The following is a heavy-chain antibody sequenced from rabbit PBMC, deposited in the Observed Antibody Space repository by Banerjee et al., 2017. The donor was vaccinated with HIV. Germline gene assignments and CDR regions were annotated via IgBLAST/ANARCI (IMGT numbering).Heavy chain of an antibody. J-gene: IGHJ4*01. V-gene: IGHV1S45*01. Sequence: QEQPEESGGDLVKPEGSLTLTCTASGFSFSSSYWICWVRQAPGKGLEWIACIYAGSSGNTHYASWAKGRFTISKTSSTTVTLQMTSLTAADTATYFCARENYDDYGYYSLWGQGTLVTVS. CDR3: ARENYDDYGYYSL. D-gene: IGHD2-1*01. CDR1: GFSFSSSYW. CDR2: IYAGSSGNT.